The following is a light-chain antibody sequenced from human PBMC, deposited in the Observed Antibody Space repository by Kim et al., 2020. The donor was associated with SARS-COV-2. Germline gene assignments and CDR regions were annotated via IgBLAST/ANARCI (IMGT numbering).Light chain of an antibody. V-gene: IGKV1-12*01. Sequence: DIQMTQSPSFVSASVGDRVTITCRASQDISGRVAWYQQKPGKAPQLLIYAASTLQSGVPSRFSGSDSGTDFTLTISSLQPEDFATYYCQQSNSFPLTFGGGTKVDIK. CDR2: AAS. CDR3: QQSNSFPLT. CDR1: QDISGR. J-gene: IGKJ4*01.